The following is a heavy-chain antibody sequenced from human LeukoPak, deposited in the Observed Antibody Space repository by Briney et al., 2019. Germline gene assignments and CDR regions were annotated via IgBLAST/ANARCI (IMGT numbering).Heavy chain of an antibody. CDR3: AKDMFALKYYGSGSYYWASHYFDY. Sequence: PGGSLRLSCAASGFTFSSYWMHWVRQAPGKGLVWVSRINSDGSSTSYADSVKGRFTISRDNAKNTLYLQMNSLRAEDTAVYYCAKDMFALKYYGSGSYYWASHYFDYWGQGTLVTVSS. V-gene: IGHV3-74*01. D-gene: IGHD3-10*01. CDR2: INSDGSST. CDR1: GFTFSSYW. J-gene: IGHJ4*02.